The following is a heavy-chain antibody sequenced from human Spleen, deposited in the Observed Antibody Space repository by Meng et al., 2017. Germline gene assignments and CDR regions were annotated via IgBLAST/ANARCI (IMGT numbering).Heavy chain of an antibody. CDR2: ISAYNGNT. J-gene: IGHJ3*01. CDR3: ARVPATLVTRDAFDL. D-gene: IGHD4-23*01. V-gene: IGHV1-18*01. Sequence: ASVKVSCKASGYTFTSYGISWVRQAPGQGLEWMGWISAYNGNTNYAQKLQGRVTMTTDTSTSTAYMELSSLRSEDTAVYYCARVPATLVTRDAFDLWGQGTLVTVSS. CDR1: GYTFTSYG.